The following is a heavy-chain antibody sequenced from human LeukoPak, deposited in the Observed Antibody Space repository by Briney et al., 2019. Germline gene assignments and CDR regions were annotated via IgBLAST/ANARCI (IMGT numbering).Heavy chain of an antibody. V-gene: IGHV3-33*01. J-gene: IGHJ4*02. Sequence: GGSLRLSCAASGFTFSSYGMHWVRQAPGKGLEWVAVIWYDGSNKYYAGSVKGRFTISRDNSKNTLYLQMNSLRAEDTAVYYCARDGERDSGYDWFYDYWGQGTLVTVSS. CDR3: ARDGERDSGYDWFYDY. CDR1: GFTFSSYG. CDR2: IWYDGSNK. D-gene: IGHD5-12*01.